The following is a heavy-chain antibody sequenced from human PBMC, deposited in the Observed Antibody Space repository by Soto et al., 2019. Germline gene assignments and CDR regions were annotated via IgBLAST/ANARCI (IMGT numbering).Heavy chain of an antibody. CDR3: AKEMYPRTVLDSSSPWGDY. CDR1: GITFTTYG. CDR2: VSYDGSHK. Sequence: GGSLRLSCAASGITFTTYGMHWVRQTPGKGLEWVAVVSYDGSHKYYADSVKGRFTISRDDSKNTLYLQMNSLRVEDTAVYYCAKEMYPRTVLDSSSPWGDYWGQGTLVTVSS. D-gene: IGHD6-6*01. V-gene: IGHV3-30*18. J-gene: IGHJ4*02.